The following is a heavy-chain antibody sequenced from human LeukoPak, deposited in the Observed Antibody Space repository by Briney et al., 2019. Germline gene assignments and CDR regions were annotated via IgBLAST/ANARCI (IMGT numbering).Heavy chain of an antibody. CDR3: ARTDGVTVTTSGDAIFDY. CDR2: ISSSGSTI. V-gene: IGHV3-11*01. Sequence: GGSLRLSCAASGFTFSDYYMSWIRRAPGKGLEWVSYISSSGSTIYYADSVKGRFTISRDNAKNSLYLQMNSLRAEDTAVYYCARTDGVTVTTSGDAIFDYWGQGTLVTVSS. CDR1: GFTFSDYY. J-gene: IGHJ4*02. D-gene: IGHD4-11*01.